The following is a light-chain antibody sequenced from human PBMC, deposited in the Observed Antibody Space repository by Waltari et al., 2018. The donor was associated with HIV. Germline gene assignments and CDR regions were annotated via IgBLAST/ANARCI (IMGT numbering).Light chain of an antibody. CDR1: ALTKQY. J-gene: IGLJ1*01. CDR3: QSADTGGTRV. CDR2: KDT. Sequence: SFELTQPPSVSVSPGQTARITCSGDALTKQYTYWYQQKPGQAPVVVIYKDTERPSGSPERVAGSSSGTTVTLTISGVQSEDEADYYCQSADTGGTRVFGPGTKVTVL. V-gene: IGLV3-25*03.